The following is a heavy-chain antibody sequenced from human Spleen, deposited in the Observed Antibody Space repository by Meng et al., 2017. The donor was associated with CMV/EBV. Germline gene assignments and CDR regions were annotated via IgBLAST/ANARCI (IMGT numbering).Heavy chain of an antibody. J-gene: IGHJ5*02. CDR2: TYYRSKWYN. Sequence: QVQLKPSGPGLVKPSPTPSPTCAISGDSVSSNSAAWNWIRQSPSRGLEWLGRTYYRSKWYNDYVVSVKSRITINPDTSKNQFSLQLNSVTPEDTAVYYCARSGGIAASGWFDPWGQGTLVTVSS. CDR1: GDSVSSNSAA. D-gene: IGHD6-13*01. V-gene: IGHV6-1*01. CDR3: ARSGGIAASGWFDP.